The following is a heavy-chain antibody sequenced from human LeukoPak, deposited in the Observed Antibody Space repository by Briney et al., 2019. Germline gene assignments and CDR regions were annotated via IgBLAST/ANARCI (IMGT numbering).Heavy chain of an antibody. D-gene: IGHD1-26*01. CDR1: GYTFTSYG. CDR2: INAYNGKT. Sequence: ASVKVSCKASGYTFTSYGISWVRQAPGQGLEWMGWINAYNGKTNYAQKLQGRVTMTTDTSTSTAYMELRSLRSDDTAVYYCARLRQGSGRIRGYYYYMDVWGKGTTVTVSS. V-gene: IGHV1-18*01. CDR3: ARLRQGSGRIRGYYYYMDV. J-gene: IGHJ6*03.